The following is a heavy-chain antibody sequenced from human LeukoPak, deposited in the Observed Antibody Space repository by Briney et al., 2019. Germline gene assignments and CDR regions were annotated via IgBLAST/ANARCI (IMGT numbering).Heavy chain of an antibody. CDR2: ISSSSTYI. CDR1: GFTFSSYS. J-gene: IGHJ4*02. Sequence: PGGSLSLSCAASGFTFSSYSMNWVRQAPGKGLEGVSSISSSSTYIYYADSVKGRFTISRDNAKNSLYLQMNSLRAEDTAVYYCAREGHCSSTSCYFFDYWGQGTLVTVSS. D-gene: IGHD2-2*01. CDR3: AREGHCSSTSCYFFDY. V-gene: IGHV3-21*01.